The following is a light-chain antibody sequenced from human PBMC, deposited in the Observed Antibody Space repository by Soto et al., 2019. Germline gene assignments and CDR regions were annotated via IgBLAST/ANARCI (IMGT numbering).Light chain of an antibody. CDR2: DIS. J-gene: IGKJ5*01. CDR3: QQYNNWPS. Sequence: EVVMTQSPATLSVSPGERATLSCRASQTVSRNLAWYQQRPGQAPRLLIYDISNRATGVPARFSGSGSETEFTLTSRILQDEDFAVYFCQQYNNWPSFGQGTRLEIK. CDR1: QTVSRN. V-gene: IGKV3-15*01.